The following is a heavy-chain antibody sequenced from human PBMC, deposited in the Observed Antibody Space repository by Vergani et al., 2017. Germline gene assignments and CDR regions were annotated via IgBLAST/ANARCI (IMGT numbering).Heavy chain of an antibody. V-gene: IGHV1-69*02. CDR3: ARPHGDILPPDPRRLDY. Sequence: QVQLVQSGAEVKKPGSSVKVSCKASGATFRSNTISWVRQVPGQGLEWMGRIIPVLGKTKYAQDFQGRLTITADTSTSTAYMELTSLRSQDTAVYYCARPHGDILPPDPRRLDYGGQGTLVTVSS. J-gene: IGHJ4*02. CDR2: IIPVLGKT. CDR1: GATFRSNT.